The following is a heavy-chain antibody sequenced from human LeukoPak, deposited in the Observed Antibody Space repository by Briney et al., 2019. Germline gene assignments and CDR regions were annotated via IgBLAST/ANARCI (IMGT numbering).Heavy chain of an antibody. J-gene: IGHJ4*02. CDR2: VFSNGDT. CDR1: EFTVSRNY. CDR3: TRDQMNY. D-gene: IGHD5-24*01. V-gene: IGHV3-53*01. Sequence: GGSLRLSCTASEFTVSRNYMLWVRQAPGKGLEWVSLVFSNGDTHYADSVKGRFTISRDTSKNTVSLQMNSLRVEDTAMYYCTRDQMNYWGQGTLVTVSS.